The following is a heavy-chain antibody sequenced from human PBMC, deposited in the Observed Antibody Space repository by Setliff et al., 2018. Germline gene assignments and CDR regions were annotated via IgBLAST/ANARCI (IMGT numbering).Heavy chain of an antibody. CDR1: GDSISSRRNY. D-gene: IGHD1-1*01. J-gene: IGHJ4*02. V-gene: IGHV4-61*09. Sequence: SETLSLTCTVSGDSISSRRNYWGWFRQPAGKELEWIGQIYTSWSTNYNPSLKSRVTMSVDTSKNQFSLKLTSVTAADTALYYCVKGGGRYHSDSWGQGTLVTVSS. CDR2: IYTSWST. CDR3: VKGGGRYHSDS.